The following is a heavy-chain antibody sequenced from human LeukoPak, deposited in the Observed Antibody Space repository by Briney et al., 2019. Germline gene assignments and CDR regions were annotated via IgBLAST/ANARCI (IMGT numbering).Heavy chain of an antibody. CDR1: GSIFNTYW. D-gene: IGHD6-13*01. V-gene: IGHV5-51*01. CDR2: ICPGDSDT. J-gene: IGHJ6*03. Sequence: GASLQISGEGSGSIFNTYWIGWVRQLRGKGLEGMGIICPGDSDTRYSPSFQGQVPISANKSISTAYLQWSSLKASDTAMYYCTRRGIAQSKGYYYMDVWGNGTTVTVSS. CDR3: TRRGIAQSKGYYYMDV.